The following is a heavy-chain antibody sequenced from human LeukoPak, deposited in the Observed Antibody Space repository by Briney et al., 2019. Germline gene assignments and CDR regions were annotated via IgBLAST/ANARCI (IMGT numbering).Heavy chain of an antibody. Sequence: ASVKVSCKASGYTFTSYGISWVRQAPGQGLEWMGWISAYNGNTNYAQKLQGRVTMTTDTSTSTAYMELRSLRSDDTAVYYCARGYCSSTSCRNGDLDYWGQGTLVTVSS. V-gene: IGHV1-18*01. CDR1: GYTFTSYG. J-gene: IGHJ4*02. CDR3: ARGYCSSTSCRNGDLDY. CDR2: ISAYNGNT. D-gene: IGHD2-2*01.